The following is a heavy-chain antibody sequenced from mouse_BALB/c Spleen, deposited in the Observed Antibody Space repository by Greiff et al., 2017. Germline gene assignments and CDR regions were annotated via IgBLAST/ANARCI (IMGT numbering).Heavy chain of an antibody. CDR2: IDPETGGT. CDR3: TRAYYGSSSHFDY. Sequence: QVQLKESGAELVRPGASVTLSCKASGYTFTDYEMHWVKQTPVHGLEWIGAIDPETGGTAYNQKFKGKATLTADKSSSTAYMELRSLTSEDSAVYYCTRAYYGSSSHFDYWGQGTTLTVSS. V-gene: IGHV1-15*01. CDR1: GYTFTDYE. D-gene: IGHD1-1*01. J-gene: IGHJ2*01.